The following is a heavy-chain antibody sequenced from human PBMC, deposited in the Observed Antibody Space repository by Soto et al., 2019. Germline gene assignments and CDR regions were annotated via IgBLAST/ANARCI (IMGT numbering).Heavy chain of an antibody. CDR3: ARDKLGFYGMDV. Sequence: GGSLRLSCAASGFTFSSYGMHWVRQAPGKGLEWVAVIWYDGSNKYYADSVKGRFTISRDNSKNTLYLQMNSLRAEDTAVYYRARDKLGFYGMDVWGQGTTVTVSS. CDR2: IWYDGSNK. CDR1: GFTFSSYG. J-gene: IGHJ6*02. V-gene: IGHV3-33*01. D-gene: IGHD6-6*01.